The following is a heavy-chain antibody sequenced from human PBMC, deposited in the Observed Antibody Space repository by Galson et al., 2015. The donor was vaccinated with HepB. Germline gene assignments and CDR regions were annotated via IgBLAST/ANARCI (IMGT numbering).Heavy chain of an antibody. J-gene: IGHJ3*02. V-gene: IGHV3-9*01. CDR2: ISWNSGSI. CDR3: AKDEGGFGAVAPGEYAFDI. CDR1: GFTFDDYA. Sequence: SLRLSCAASGFTFDDYAMHWVRQAPGKGLEWVSGISWNSGSIGYADSVKGRFTISRDNSKSTLYLQMNSLRAEDTAVYYCAKDEGGFGAVAPGEYAFDIWGQGTMVTVSS. D-gene: IGHD6-19*01.